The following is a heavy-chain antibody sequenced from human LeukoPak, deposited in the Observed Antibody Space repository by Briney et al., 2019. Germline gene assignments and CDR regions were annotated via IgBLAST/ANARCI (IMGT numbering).Heavy chain of an antibody. CDR1: GFTFSSYW. CDR3: ARETSGRAFDY. V-gene: IGHV3-7*01. CDR2: IKQGGSEK. Sequence: PGGSLRLSCAASGFTFSSYWMSWVRQAPGKGLEWVANIKQGGSEKYYVDSVKGRFTISRDNAKNSLYLQMNSLRAEDTAVYYCARETSGRAFDYWGQGTLVTVSS. D-gene: IGHD1-26*01. J-gene: IGHJ4*02.